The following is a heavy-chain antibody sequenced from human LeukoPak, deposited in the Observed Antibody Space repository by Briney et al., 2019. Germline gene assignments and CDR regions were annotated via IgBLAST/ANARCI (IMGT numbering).Heavy chain of an antibody. CDR2: IYYSGST. CDR3: ARFNIVVVTAQDD. V-gene: IGHV4-39*07. Sequence: ASETLSLTCTVSGGSISSYYWSWIRQPPGKGLEWIGSIYYSGSTYYNPSLKSRVTISVDTSKNQFSLKLSSVTAADTAVYYCARFNIVVVTAQDDWGQGTLVTVSS. D-gene: IGHD2-21*02. CDR1: GGSISSYY. J-gene: IGHJ4*02.